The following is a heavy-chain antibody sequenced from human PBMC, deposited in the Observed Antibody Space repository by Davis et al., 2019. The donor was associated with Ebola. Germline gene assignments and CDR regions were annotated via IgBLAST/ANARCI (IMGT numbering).Heavy chain of an antibody. CDR2: IYYSGST. V-gene: IGHV4-59*01. J-gene: IGHJ4*02. CDR1: GGSISSYY. CDR3: ASRRPYYYDSSGYSRSSVWDY. Sequence: PSETLSLTCTVSGGSISSYYWSWIRQPPGKGLEWIGYIYYSGSTNYNPSLKSRVTISVDTSKNQFSLKLNPVTAADTAVYYCASRRPYYYDSSGYSRSSVWDYWGQGTLVTVSS. D-gene: IGHD3-22*01.